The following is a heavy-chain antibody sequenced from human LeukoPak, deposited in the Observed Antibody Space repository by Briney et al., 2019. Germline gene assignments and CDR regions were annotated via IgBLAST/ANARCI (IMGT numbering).Heavy chain of an antibody. CDR1: GYTFTGYY. D-gene: IGHD3-22*01. Sequence: ASVKVSCKASGYTFTGYYMHWVRQAPGQGLEWMGWINPNSGGTNYSQKLQGRVTITRDTSISTAYLELSRLRSDDTAVYYCARGGSRLGTMIVVVNAFDIWGQGTMVTVSS. V-gene: IGHV1-2*02. J-gene: IGHJ3*02. CDR3: ARGGSRLGTMIVVVNAFDI. CDR2: INPNSGGT.